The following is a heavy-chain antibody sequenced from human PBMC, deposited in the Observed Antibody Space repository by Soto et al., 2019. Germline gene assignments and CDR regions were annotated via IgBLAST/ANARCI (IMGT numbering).Heavy chain of an antibody. CDR2: IKEDGSET. V-gene: IGHV3-7*01. J-gene: IGHJ4*02. CDR3: ARARGNDWYSDY. D-gene: IGHD2-21*02. CDR1: GFTFGAYW. Sequence: LRLSCAASGFTFGAYWLSWVRQAPGKGLEWVANIKEDGSETYYADSVKGRFTISKDSADNSLILQMTSLRAEDTAVYHCARARGNDWYSDYWGQGTLVTVSS.